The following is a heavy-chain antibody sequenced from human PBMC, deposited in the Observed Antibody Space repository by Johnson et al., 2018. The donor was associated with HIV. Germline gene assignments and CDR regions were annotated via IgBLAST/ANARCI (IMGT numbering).Heavy chain of an antibody. V-gene: IGHV3-30*18. CDR3: AKLPVLYGDFDDAFNI. Sequence: QEQLVESGGGLVQTGGSLRLTCAASGLTFSTSWMNWVRQAPGRGLEWVAVISYDGSNKYYADSVKGRFTISRDNSKNTLYLQMNSLRAEDTAVYYCAKLPVLYGDFDDAFNIWGQGTMVTVSS. J-gene: IGHJ3*02. D-gene: IGHD4-17*01. CDR2: ISYDGSNK. CDR1: GLTFSTSW.